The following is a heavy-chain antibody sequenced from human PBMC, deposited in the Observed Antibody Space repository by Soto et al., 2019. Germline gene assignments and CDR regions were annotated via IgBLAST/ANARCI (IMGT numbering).Heavy chain of an antibody. J-gene: IGHJ6*02. CDR3: AREGVAPYYYSGMDV. D-gene: IGHD5-12*01. V-gene: IGHV1-18*01. Sequence: ASVKVSCKASGYTFTRSGISWVRQAPGQGPEWMGWISSYNGDTNYAQTFQGRGTMTTDTSTSTAYMELRSLRSDDTAVYYCAREGVAPYYYSGMDVWGQGTPVTVSS. CDR1: GYTFTRSG. CDR2: ISSYNGDT.